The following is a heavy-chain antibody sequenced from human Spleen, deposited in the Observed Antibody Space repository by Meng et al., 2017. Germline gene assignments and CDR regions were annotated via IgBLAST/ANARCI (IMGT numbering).Heavy chain of an antibody. V-gene: IGHV3-49*03. CDR1: GFTFGDYA. CDR3: TRGPSGSYYKVDFDY. Sequence: GGSLRLSCTASGFTFGDYATSWFRQAPGKGLEWVGFIRNKDYGGTTEYVASAKGRFTISRDDSKNIVYLQMTSLKAEDTAVYYCTRGPSGSYYKVDFDYWGQDTLVTVSS. J-gene: IGHJ4*02. D-gene: IGHD3-10*01. CDR2: IRNKDYGGTT.